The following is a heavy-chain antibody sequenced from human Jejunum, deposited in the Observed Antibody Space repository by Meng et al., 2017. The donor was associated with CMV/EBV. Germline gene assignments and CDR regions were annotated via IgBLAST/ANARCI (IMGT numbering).Heavy chain of an antibody. V-gene: IGHV3-74*01. CDR3: AREGDNDSFDY. D-gene: IGHD2-21*02. CDR1: GCAISTYC. J-gene: IGHJ4*02. Sequence: ASGCAISTYCRHWVRQAAGKVLVWVARINSDGYSTSYADSVQRRFTISRDSAKNTLSLQMISLTGEDTAVYYCAREGDNDSFDYWGQGTLVTVSS. CDR2: INSDGYST.